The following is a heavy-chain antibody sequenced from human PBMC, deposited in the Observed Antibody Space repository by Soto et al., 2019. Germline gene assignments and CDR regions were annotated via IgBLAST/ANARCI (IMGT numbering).Heavy chain of an antibody. CDR2: ISGYNGNT. V-gene: IGHV1-18*01. D-gene: IGHD2-2*02. J-gene: IGHJ4*02. CDR3: ARDRKVSKDIYLIPIDY. Sequence: QVQLVQSGAEVKEPGASVKVSCKASGYTFTNYGISWVRQAPGQGLEWMGWISGYNGNTNYAQNLQDRVTMTTDTSXTXAYMELRSLESDDTAVYYCARDRKVSKDIYLIPIDYWGQGTLVTVSS. CDR1: GYTFTNYG.